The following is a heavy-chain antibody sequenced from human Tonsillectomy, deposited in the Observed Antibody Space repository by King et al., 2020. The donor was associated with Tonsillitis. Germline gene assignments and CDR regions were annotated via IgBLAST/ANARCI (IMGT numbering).Heavy chain of an antibody. CDR1: GFTFSSYC. Sequence: VQLVQSGGGLVQPGGSLRLSCAASGFTFSSYCMVWVRQAPGKGLEWVSYISKIGSSTQYADSVKGRFTISRDNAKNSLHLQMNSLRAEDTAVYYCARDLDSREEYNWLDPWGQGTLVTVSS. CDR2: ISKIGSST. D-gene: IGHD3-22*01. CDR3: ARDLDSREEYNWLDP. V-gene: IGHV3-48*01. J-gene: IGHJ5*02.